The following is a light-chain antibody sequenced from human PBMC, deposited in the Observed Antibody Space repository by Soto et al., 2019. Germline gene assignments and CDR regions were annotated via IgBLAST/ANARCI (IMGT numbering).Light chain of an antibody. CDR2: GAS. J-gene: IGKJ4*01. Sequence: IGLALTRGALRLARGESASRCCPCHQIVRSTYLAWFQQKPCQAPRLLIYGASTRATGIPDRFSFSASGTDFTIPISGLETEAFALYYCLQYGVPLTKNFGGGTKVDIK. CDR1: QIVRSTY. CDR3: LQYGVPLTKN. V-gene: IGKV3-20*01.